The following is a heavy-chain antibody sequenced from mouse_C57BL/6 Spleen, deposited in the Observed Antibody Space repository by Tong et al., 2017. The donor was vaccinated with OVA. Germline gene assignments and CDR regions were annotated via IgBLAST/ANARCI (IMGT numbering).Heavy chain of an antibody. CDR1: GYAFSSYW. CDR3: AITYFYAMDY. J-gene: IGHJ4*01. V-gene: IGHV1-80*01. CDR2: IYPGDGDT. Sequence: VQLQESGAELVKPGASVKISCKASGYAFSSYWMNWVKQRPGKGLEWIGQIYPGDGDTNYNGKFKGKATLAADKSSSTAYMQLSSLTSEDSAVYFCAITYFYAMDYWGQGTSVTVSS.